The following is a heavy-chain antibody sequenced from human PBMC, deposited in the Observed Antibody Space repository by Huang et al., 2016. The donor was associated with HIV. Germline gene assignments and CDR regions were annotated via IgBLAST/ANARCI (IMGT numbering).Heavy chain of an antibody. Sequence: DEHLVESGGGLVQPGGSVTITCEVSGFNFKNYWMNWVRQAPGKWLDGVANRRGDGSEKNYVDSGKGRFTIFRDNAKNLLYLQMKSLRAEDTSVYYCATNLQIVVVPPDMGYDAFDMWGQGTMVTVSS. CDR2: RRGDGSEK. CDR3: ATNLQIVVVPPDMGYDAFDM. CDR1: GFNFKNYW. V-gene: IGHV3-7*01. D-gene: IGHD2-2*01. J-gene: IGHJ3*02.